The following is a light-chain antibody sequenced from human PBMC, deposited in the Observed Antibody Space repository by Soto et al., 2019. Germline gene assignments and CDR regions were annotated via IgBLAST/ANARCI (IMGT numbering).Light chain of an antibody. J-gene: IGLJ3*02. CDR2: EVT. Sequence: QSALTQPPSASGSPGQSVTISCTGTSSDVGAYNYVSWYQQHPGKAPKLMMYEVTKRPSGVPDRFSGSKSGNTASLTVSKLQAEDEADYYCSSSAGSNSLGVFGGGTKLTV. CDR1: SSDVGAYNY. V-gene: IGLV2-8*01. CDR3: SSSAGSNSLGV.